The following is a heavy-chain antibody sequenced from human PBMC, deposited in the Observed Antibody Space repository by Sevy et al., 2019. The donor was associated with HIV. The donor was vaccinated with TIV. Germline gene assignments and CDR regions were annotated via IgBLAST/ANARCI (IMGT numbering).Heavy chain of an antibody. Sequence: GGSLRLSCTASGFSFSGYAMHWVRQAPGKGLEWVVGISDDGSRKYYVDSVKDRFTISRDNSENTLYLEMNSLRSEDTAIYYCARDRWRFLEWLRVAIDIWGQGTMVTVSS. CDR1: GFSFSGYA. J-gene: IGHJ3*02. CDR3: ARDRWRFLEWLRVAIDI. CDR2: ISDDGSRK. D-gene: IGHD3-3*01. V-gene: IGHV3-30-3*01.